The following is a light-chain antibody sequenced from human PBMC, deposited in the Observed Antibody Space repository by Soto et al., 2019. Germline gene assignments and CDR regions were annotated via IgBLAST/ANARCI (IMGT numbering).Light chain of an antibody. Sequence: DIVMTQSPLSLPVTPGEPASISCRSSQSLLHSNGYNYLDWYLQKRGKSPQLLIYKGYKRASGVPEKFSGTGSGKDFTLKISRVEAEDVLYYYCMQAVQTPRTFGPGTKLEIK. J-gene: IGKJ2*01. CDR1: QSLLHSNGYNY. CDR2: KGY. V-gene: IGKV2-28*01. CDR3: MQAVQTPRT.